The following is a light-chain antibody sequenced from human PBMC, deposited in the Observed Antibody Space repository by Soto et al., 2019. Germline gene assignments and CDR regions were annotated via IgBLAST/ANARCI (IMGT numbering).Light chain of an antibody. CDR3: SSYTSSSTRV. CDR1: SSDVGGYNS. V-gene: IGLV2-14*01. Sequence: QSVLTQPASVSGSPGQSITISCTGTSSDVGGYNSVSWYQQHPGKAPQLMIYDVSNRPSGVSNRFSGSKSGNTAFRTISGLPAEDEADYYCSSYTSSSTRVFGGGTKLTVL. J-gene: IGLJ2*01. CDR2: DVS.